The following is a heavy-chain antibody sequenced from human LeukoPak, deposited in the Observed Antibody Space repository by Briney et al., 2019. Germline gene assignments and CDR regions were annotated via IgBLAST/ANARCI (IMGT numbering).Heavy chain of an antibody. CDR1: GYTLSRYG. V-gene: IGHV1-18*01. J-gene: IGHJ3*02. CDR3: ARDGAVGTMIVVVITDDAFDI. CDR2: ISAYNGNT. Sequence: ASVKVSCKASGYTLSRYGISWVRQAPGQGLEWMGWISAYNGNTNYVQKLQGRVTMTTDTSTSTAYMELRSLRSDDTAVYYCARDGAVGTMIVVVITDDAFDIWGQGTMVTVSS. D-gene: IGHD3-22*01.